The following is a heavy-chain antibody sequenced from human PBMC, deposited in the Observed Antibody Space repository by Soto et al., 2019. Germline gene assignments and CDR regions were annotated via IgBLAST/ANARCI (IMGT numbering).Heavy chain of an antibody. Sequence: QVQLVQSGAEVKKPGSSVKVSCKASGGTFSSYAISWVRQAPGQGLEWMGGIIPIFGTANYAQKFQGRVTITADESTSKAYMERSGPRSEDTAVYYCARGGLRFLEGHGMDVWGPGTTVTVSS. CDR1: GGTFSSYA. J-gene: IGHJ6*02. D-gene: IGHD3-3*01. V-gene: IGHV1-69*12. CDR3: ARGGLRFLEGHGMDV. CDR2: IIPIFGTA.